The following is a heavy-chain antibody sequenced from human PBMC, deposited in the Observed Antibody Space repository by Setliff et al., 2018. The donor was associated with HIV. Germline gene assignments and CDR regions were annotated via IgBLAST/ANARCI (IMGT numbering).Heavy chain of an antibody. Sequence: ASETLSLTCTVSGGSISSSSYYWGWIRQPPGKGLEWIGSIYYSGSTYYNPSLKSRVTISVDTSKNQSSLKLSSVTAADTAVYYCARHNTGYSYGYDYYYYYMDVWGKGTTVTVSS. J-gene: IGHJ6*03. V-gene: IGHV4-39*01. D-gene: IGHD5-18*01. CDR1: GGSISSSSYY. CDR2: IYYSGST. CDR3: ARHNTGYSYGYDYYYYYMDV.